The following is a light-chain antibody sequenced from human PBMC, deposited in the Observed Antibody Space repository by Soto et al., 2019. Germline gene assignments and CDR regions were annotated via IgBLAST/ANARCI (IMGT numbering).Light chain of an antibody. CDR2: GAS. Sequence: EIVLTQSPGTLSLSPGERATLSCRASQSVSSIYLAWYQQKPGQAPRLLIYGASSRATGIPDRFSGSGSGTDFTLTISRLEPEDFAVYYCQQYASRPWTFGQGTKVDIK. CDR3: QQYASRPWT. CDR1: QSVSSIY. V-gene: IGKV3-20*01. J-gene: IGKJ1*01.